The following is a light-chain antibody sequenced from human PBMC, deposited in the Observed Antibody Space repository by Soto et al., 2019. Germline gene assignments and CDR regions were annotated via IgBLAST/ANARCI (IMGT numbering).Light chain of an antibody. V-gene: IGKV3-20*01. CDR1: QSVPSDW. Sequence: EIVLTQSPDTLSLSPGERATLSCRASQSVPSDWLAWYRHKPGQAPMLLIYGASSRATGVPARVSGSGSGTDFTLTINSLEPEDFAVYYCQQYSNFPYTFGQGTKLEIK. CDR2: GAS. CDR3: QQYSNFPYT. J-gene: IGKJ2*01.